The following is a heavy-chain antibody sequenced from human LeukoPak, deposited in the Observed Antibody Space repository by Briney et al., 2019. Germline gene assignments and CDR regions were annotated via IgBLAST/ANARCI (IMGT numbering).Heavy chain of an antibody. CDR2: INPNSGGT. V-gene: IGHV1-2*02. Sequence: ASVKVSCKASGYTFTGYYMHWVRQAPGQGLEWMGWINPNSGGTNYAQKFQGRVTITRDTSISTAYMELSRLRSDDTAVYYCAREGIAAAGTLDYWGQGTLVTVSS. CDR1: GYTFTGYY. CDR3: AREGIAAAGTLDY. D-gene: IGHD6-13*01. J-gene: IGHJ4*02.